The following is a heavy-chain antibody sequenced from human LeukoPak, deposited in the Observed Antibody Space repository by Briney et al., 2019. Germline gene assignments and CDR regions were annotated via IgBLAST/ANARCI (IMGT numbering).Heavy chain of an antibody. CDR3: ARWSSSSELEYYFDY. CDR1: GFTFSSYA. V-gene: IGHV3-23*01. Sequence: PGGSLRLSCAASGFTFSSYAMSWVRQAPGKGLEWVSAISGSGGSTYYADSVKGRFTISRDNSKNTLYLQMNSLRAEDTAVYYCARWSSSSELEYYFDYWGQGTLVTVSS. J-gene: IGHJ4*02. CDR2: ISGSGGST. D-gene: IGHD6-6*01.